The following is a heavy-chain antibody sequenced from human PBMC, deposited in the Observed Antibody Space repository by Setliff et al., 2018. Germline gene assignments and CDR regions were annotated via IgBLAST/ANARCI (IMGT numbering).Heavy chain of an antibody. J-gene: IGHJ3*02. V-gene: IGHV3-15*01. Sequence: GSLRLSCAASGFTFSEAWMNWVRQAPGKGLEWVDRNKSKADGGTADFAAPGNVRFTISRDDSKNTMSLQMNSLTAEDTAVYYCAKDVNPPGTNGWHPDVLDIWGQGTMVTVSS. CDR2: NKSKADGGTA. D-gene: IGHD6-19*01. CDR1: GFTFSEAW. CDR3: AKDVNPPGTNGWHPDVLDI.